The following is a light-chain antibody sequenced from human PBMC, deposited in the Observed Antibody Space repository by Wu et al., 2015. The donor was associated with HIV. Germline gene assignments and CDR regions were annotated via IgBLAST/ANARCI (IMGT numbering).Light chain of an antibody. J-gene: IGKJ5*01. CDR3: QQYGETPVT. V-gene: IGKV3-20*01. Sequence: EIVLTQSPGTVSLSPGQRATLSCKSSQILSVSYVAWYQKRPGQAPTLVIYGASKRAPDIPDRFRGSGSGTDFALNITRLESEDFAIYYCQQYGETPVTFGQGTRLE. CDR2: GAS. CDR1: QILSVSY.